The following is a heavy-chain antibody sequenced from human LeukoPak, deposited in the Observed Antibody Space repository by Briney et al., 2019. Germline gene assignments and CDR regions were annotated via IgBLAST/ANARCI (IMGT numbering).Heavy chain of an antibody. Sequence: PGGSLRLSCAASGFTFSSYEVNWVRQAPGKGLEWVSYISSGGSTIYYADSVKGRFTISRDNAKNSLYMQMNSLRAEDTAVYYCARGLRPYCSGGTCYSGYWGQGTLVTVSS. CDR3: ARGLRPYCSGGTCYSGY. V-gene: IGHV3-48*03. J-gene: IGHJ4*02. D-gene: IGHD2-15*01. CDR2: ISSGGSTI. CDR1: GFTFSSYE.